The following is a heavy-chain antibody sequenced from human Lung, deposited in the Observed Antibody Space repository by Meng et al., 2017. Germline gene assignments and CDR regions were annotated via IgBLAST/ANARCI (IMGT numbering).Heavy chain of an antibody. D-gene: IGHD5-24*01. CDR2: IYWDDDK. CDR1: GFSLSTSGVH. J-gene: IGHJ4*02. Sequence: QISLKESGHSLVKPTHTLPLTCTFSGFSLSTSGVHVGWIRQPPGKALEWLALIYWDDDKRYSPSLKSRLTITKDTSKNQVVLTMTNMDPVDTATYYCAHSGRDGYNPFFDYWGQGTLVTVSS. V-gene: IGHV2-5*02. CDR3: AHSGRDGYNPFFDY.